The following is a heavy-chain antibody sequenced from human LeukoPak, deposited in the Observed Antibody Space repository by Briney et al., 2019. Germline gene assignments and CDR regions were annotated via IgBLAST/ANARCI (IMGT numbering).Heavy chain of an antibody. D-gene: IGHD3-10*01. V-gene: IGHV4-38-2*01. CDR3: ARSLRDYYYYYYMDV. CDR2: IYHSGST. J-gene: IGHJ6*03. CDR1: GYSISSGYY. Sequence: PSETLSLTYAVSGYSISSGYYWGWIRQPPGKGLEWIGSIYHSGSTYYNPSLKSRVTISVDTSKNQFSLKLSSVTAADTAVYYCARSLRDYYYYYYMDVWGKGTTVTVSS.